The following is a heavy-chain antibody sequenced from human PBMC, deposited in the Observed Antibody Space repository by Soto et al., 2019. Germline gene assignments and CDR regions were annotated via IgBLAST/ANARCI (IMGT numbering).Heavy chain of an antibody. CDR3: ARDGQQLAPYAMDV. D-gene: IGHD1-1*01. CDR1: GDSITSGESY. V-gene: IGHV4-30-4*01. Sequence: SETLSLTCTVSGDSITSGESYWSWIRQPPGKGLEWIGYIYYSGSTYYNPSLKSRISISVDTSKNQFSLKLRSVTAADTAVYYCARDGQQLAPYAMDVWGQGTTVTVSS. J-gene: IGHJ6*02. CDR2: IYYSGST.